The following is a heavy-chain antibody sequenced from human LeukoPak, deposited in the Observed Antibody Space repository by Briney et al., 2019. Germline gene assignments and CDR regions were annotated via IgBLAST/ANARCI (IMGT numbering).Heavy chain of an antibody. CDR3: ARGPHYALGIYFDY. CDR2: ISSSSSYI. Sequence: GALRLSCAASGFTFSSYSMNWVRQAPGKGLEWVSSISSSSSYIYYADSVKGRFTISRDNAKNSLYLQMNSLRAEDTAVYYCARGPHYALGIYFDYWGQGTLVTVSS. D-gene: IGHD7-27*01. J-gene: IGHJ4*02. V-gene: IGHV3-21*01. CDR1: GFTFSSYS.